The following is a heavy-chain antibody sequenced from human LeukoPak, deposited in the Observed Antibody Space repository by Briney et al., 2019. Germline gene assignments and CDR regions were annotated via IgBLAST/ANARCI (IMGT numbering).Heavy chain of an antibody. CDR3: ARTPGRQWLRNTFDT. D-gene: IGHD6-19*01. CDR2: FDPEDGET. CDR1: GYTLTELS. Sequence: ASVKVSCKVSGYTLTELSMHWVRQAPGKGLEWMGGFDPEDGETIYAQKFQGRVTMTTDTSTNTAYMELKSLRSDDTAVYYCARTPGRQWLRNTFDTWGQGTMVTVSS. J-gene: IGHJ3*02. V-gene: IGHV1-24*01.